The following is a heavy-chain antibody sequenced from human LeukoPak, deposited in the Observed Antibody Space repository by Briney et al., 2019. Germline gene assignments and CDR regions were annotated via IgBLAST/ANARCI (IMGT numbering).Heavy chain of an antibody. CDR2: IKQDGSEK. V-gene: IGHV3-7*04. Sequence: GGSLRLSCAASGITFDIYWMSWVRQAPGKGLQWVANIKQDGSEKYYVDSVKGRFTISRGNARNSLYLQMKGLRAEDTAVYYCVRDRMRSTRAFDLWGQGTMVSVSP. CDR1: GITFDIYW. CDR3: VRDRMRSTRAFDL. J-gene: IGHJ3*01.